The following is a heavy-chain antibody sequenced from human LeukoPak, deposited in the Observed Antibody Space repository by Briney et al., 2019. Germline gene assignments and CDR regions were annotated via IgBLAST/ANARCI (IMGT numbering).Heavy chain of an antibody. J-gene: IGHJ4*02. CDR1: GGSINNYY. CDR2: IYDSGST. D-gene: IGHD3-22*01. V-gene: IGHV4-4*08. Sequence: PSETLSLTCAVSGGSINNYYWSWIRQPPGKGLEWIGYIYDSGSTNYNPSLKSRVTISVDTSKNQFSLKLSSVTAADTAVYYCATTRRPPRYYYDSSGYWGQGTLVTVSS. CDR3: ATTRRPPRYYYDSSGY.